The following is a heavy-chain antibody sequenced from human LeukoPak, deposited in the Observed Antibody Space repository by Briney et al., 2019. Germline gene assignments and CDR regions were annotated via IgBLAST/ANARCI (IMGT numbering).Heavy chain of an antibody. CDR2: IKQDGSEK. Sequence: PGGSLRLSCAASGFTFSSYSMNWVRQAPGKGLEWVANIKQDGSEKYYVDSAKGRFTISRDNGKNSVYLQMNSLRAEDTAVYYCARDGGHGGDLDYWGQGTLVTVSS. CDR1: GFTFSSYS. J-gene: IGHJ4*02. D-gene: IGHD2-21*02. V-gene: IGHV3-7*01. CDR3: ARDGGHGGDLDY.